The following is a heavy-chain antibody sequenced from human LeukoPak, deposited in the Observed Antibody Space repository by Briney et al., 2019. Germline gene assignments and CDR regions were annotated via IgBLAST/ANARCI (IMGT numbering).Heavy chain of an antibody. D-gene: IGHD2-2*01. CDR2: ISSSSSYI. V-gene: IGHV3-21*01. CDR3: ARDLVVPAALAAFDI. CDR1: GFTFSSYS. J-gene: IGHJ3*02. Sequence: KPGGSLRLSCAASGFTFSSYSMNWVCQAPGKGLEWVSPISSSSSYIYYADSVKGRFTISRDNAKNSLYLQMNSLRAEDTAVYYCARDLVVPAALAAFDIWGQGTMVTVSS.